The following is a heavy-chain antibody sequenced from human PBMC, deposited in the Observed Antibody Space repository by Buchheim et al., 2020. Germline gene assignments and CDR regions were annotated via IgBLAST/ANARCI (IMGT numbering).Heavy chain of an antibody. Sequence: EVQLVESGGGLVQPGGSLRLSCAASGFTFRTYEMHWVRQAPGKGLEWVSYISSSDTKYYAYSVKGRFTISRDNAENSLYLQMNSLRAEDTAIYYCVKVYYYMDVWGKGTT. J-gene: IGHJ6*03. V-gene: IGHV3-48*03. CDR2: ISSSDTK. CDR1: GFTFRTYE. CDR3: VKVYYYMDV.